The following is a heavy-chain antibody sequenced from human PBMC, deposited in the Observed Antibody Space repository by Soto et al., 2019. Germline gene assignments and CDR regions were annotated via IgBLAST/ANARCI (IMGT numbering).Heavy chain of an antibody. CDR1: GFTFSSYA. D-gene: IGHD2-2*01. V-gene: IGHV3-30-3*01. CDR3: ARLIYIVVVPAAPPGDY. J-gene: IGHJ4*02. CDR2: ISYDGSNK. Sequence: GGSLRLSCAASGFTFSSYAMHWVRQAPGKGLEWVAVISYDGSNKYYADSVKGRFTISRDNSKNTLYLQMNSLRAEDTAVYYCARLIYIVVVPAAPPGDYWGQGTLVTVSS.